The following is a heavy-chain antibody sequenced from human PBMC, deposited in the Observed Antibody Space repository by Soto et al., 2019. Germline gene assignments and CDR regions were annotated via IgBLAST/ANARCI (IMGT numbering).Heavy chain of an antibody. J-gene: IGHJ4*02. Sequence: QVQLVESGGGVVQPGRSLRLSCAASGFTFSSYAMHWVRQAPGKGLEWVAVISYDGSNKYYADSVKGRCTISRDNSKNSLYLQMNSLRAEDTAVYYCARDQGRRTAAGLTDYWGQGTLVTVSS. D-gene: IGHD6-13*01. CDR3: ARDQGRRTAAGLTDY. CDR2: ISYDGSNK. V-gene: IGHV3-30-3*01. CDR1: GFTFSSYA.